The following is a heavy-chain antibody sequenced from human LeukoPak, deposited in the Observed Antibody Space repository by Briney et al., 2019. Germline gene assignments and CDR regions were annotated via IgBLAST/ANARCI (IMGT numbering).Heavy chain of an antibody. Sequence: SETLSLTCTVSGGSISSSSYYWGWIRQPPGKGLEWIGSIYYSGSTYYNPSLKSRVTISVDTSKTQFSLKLSSVTAADTAVYYCARRVRAAAGKTTGWFDPWGQGTLVTVSS. CDR2: IYYSGST. V-gene: IGHV4-39*01. CDR3: ARRVRAAAGKTTGWFDP. CDR1: GGSISSSSYY. J-gene: IGHJ5*02. D-gene: IGHD6-13*01.